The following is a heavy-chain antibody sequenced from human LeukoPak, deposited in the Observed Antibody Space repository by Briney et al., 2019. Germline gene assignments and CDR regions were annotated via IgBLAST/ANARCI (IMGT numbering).Heavy chain of an antibody. CDR1: GLTFSTYS. CDR2: ISSNTKCI. J-gene: IGHJ6*04. V-gene: IGHV3-21*01. D-gene: IGHD5-18*01. CDR3: ARSKTIQLDAMDV. Sequence: GASLRLSCAASGLTFSTYSMNWVRQAPGKRLEWVSSISSNTKCIHYADSVKGRFTMSRDNAKNSLHLQMNSLRVEDTAVYYCARSKTIQLDAMDVWGTGTTVTVSS.